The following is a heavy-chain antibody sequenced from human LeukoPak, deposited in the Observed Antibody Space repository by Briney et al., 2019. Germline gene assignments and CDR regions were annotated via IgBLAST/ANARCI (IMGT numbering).Heavy chain of an antibody. CDR2: ISHSGST. CDR3: ARTPGIDSGLRY. CDR1: GGSFSGYY. J-gene: IGHJ4*02. D-gene: IGHD3-22*01. V-gene: IGHV4-34*01. Sequence: SETLSLTCAVYGGSFSGYYWSWIRQPPGKGLEWIGHISHSGSTNYNPSLKSRVTISVDKSKNQFSLKLSSVTAADTAVYYCARTPGIDSGLRYWGQGTLVPVSS.